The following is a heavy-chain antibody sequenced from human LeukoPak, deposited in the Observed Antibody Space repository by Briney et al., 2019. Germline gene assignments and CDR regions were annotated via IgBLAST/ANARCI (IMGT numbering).Heavy chain of an antibody. V-gene: IGHV3-30*18. D-gene: IGHD3-10*01. CDR1: GFTSSSYC. Sequence: PGGSLRLSCAASGFTSSSYCMHWVRHAPGKGLEWVSVILYDGSNKNYADSMKGRFTISRDNSKNTLYLQMDRHISEDTAVYYCAKNHEVLWFGELWTPNWFDPWGQGTLVTVSS. CDR2: ILYDGSNK. CDR3: AKNHEVLWFGELWTPNWFDP. J-gene: IGHJ5*02.